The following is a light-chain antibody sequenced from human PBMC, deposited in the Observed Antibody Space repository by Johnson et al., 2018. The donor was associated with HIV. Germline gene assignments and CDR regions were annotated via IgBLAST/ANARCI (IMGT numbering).Light chain of an antibody. CDR1: SSNIGNNY. Sequence: QSVLTQPPSVSAAPGQKVTISCSGSSSNIGNNYVSWYQQLPGTAPKLLIYENNKRPSGIPDRFSGSKSGTSATLGITGLQTGDEADYYCGTWDSSLTAAPYFCGNGTKVTVL. V-gene: IGLV1-51*02. J-gene: IGLJ1*01. CDR3: GTWDSSLTAAPYF. CDR2: ENN.